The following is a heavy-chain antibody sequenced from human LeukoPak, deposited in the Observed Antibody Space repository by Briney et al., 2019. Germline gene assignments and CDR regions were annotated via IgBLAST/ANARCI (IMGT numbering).Heavy chain of an antibody. CDR1: GFTFSSYA. CDR2: ISGSGGST. V-gene: IGHV3-23*01. J-gene: IGHJ4*02. D-gene: IGHD3-10*01. Sequence: GGSLRLSCAASGFTFSSYAMSWVRQAPGKGLEWVSAISGSGGSTYYADSVKGRFTISRDNSKNTLYLQMNSLRAEDTAVYYCAKGNVLLWFGDPYPLDYWGQGTLVTVSS. CDR3: AKGNVLLWFGDPYPLDY.